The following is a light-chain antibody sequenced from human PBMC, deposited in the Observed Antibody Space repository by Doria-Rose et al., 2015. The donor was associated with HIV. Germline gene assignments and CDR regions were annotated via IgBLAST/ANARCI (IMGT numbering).Light chain of an antibody. CDR2: DGS. Sequence: EIVMTQSPGTLSLSPGERATLSCRASQSSSSTYLAWYQQKPGQAPSLLIYDGSTRATGIPDRFSAGGPGTDFTLTINRLEPEDFALYYCHQYGTSWTFGQGTKVEI. V-gene: IGKV3-20*01. J-gene: IGKJ1*01. CDR1: QSSSSTY. CDR3: HQYGTSWT.